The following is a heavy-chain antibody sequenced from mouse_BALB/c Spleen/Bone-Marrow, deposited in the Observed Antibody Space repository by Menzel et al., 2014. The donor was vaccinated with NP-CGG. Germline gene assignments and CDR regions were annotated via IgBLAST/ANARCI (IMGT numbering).Heavy chain of an antibody. CDR3: ARHAFYDQTEVSFVN. D-gene: IGHD2-3*01. CDR2: ISGGGSYT. V-gene: IGHV5-9-2*01. CDR1: GFTFNSYG. Sequence: EVKLVESGGGLVKSGGSLKLSRAASGFTFNSYGMSWVRQTPEKRLEWVATISGGGSYTFYSDSVKGRFTISRDNAKNNLYLQLSSLRSEDTALYYCARHAFYDQTEVSFVNWGQGTLVTVSA. J-gene: IGHJ3*01.